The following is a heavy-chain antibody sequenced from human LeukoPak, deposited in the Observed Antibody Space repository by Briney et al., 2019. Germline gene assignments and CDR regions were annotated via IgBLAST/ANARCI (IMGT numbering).Heavy chain of an antibody. CDR2: ISYDGSNK. Sequence: GGSLRLSCAASGFTFSSYAMHWVRQAPGKGLEWVAVISYDGSNKYYADSVKGRFTISRDNSKNTLYLQMNSLRAEDTAVYYCAREGSNYRDGYSKGFDYWGQGTLVTVSS. D-gene: IGHD5-24*01. V-gene: IGHV3-30-3*01. CDR1: GFTFSSYA. J-gene: IGHJ4*02. CDR3: AREGSNYRDGYSKGFDY.